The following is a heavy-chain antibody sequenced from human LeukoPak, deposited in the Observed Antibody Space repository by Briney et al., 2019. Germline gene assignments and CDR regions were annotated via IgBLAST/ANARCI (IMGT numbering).Heavy chain of an antibody. Sequence: GGSLRLSCAASGFTFSGYGIHWVRQAPGKGLEWDGDISYSGSTKYCADSVKGRFTISRDNYKNTLYLQMKSLRAEDTAVYYCAKSPRSSGSYNDYWGQGTLVTVSS. CDR1: GFTFSGYG. CDR2: ISYSGSTK. J-gene: IGHJ4*02. D-gene: IGHD1-26*01. CDR3: AKSPRSSGSYNDY. V-gene: IGHV3-30*18.